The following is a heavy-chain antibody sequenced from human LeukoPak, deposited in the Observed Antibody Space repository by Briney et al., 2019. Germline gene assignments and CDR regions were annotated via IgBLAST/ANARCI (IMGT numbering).Heavy chain of an antibody. CDR1: GFTFSSYA. J-gene: IGHJ3*02. Sequence: GGSLRLSCAASGFTFSSYAMSWVRQAPGKGLEWVSSSGDNTRYADSVKGRFTISRDNSKNTLDLQMNGLRAEDTAVYYCAKSWRYYDSSSYYAFDIWGQGTMVTVSS. CDR3: AKSWRYYDSSSYYAFDI. V-gene: IGHV3-23*01. D-gene: IGHD3-22*01. CDR2: SGDNT.